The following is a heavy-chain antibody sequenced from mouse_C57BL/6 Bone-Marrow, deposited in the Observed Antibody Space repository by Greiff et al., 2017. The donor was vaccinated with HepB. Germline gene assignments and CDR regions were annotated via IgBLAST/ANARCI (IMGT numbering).Heavy chain of an antibody. J-gene: IGHJ1*03. V-gene: IGHV5-17*01. CDR1: GFTFSDYG. CDR3: ARWEPYGSSPYWYFDV. CDR2: ISSGSSTI. Sequence: EVQVVESGGGLVKPGGSLKLSCAASGFTFSDYGMHWVRQAPEKGLEWVAYISSGSSTIYYADTVKGRFTISRDNAKNTLFLQMTSLRSEDTAMYYCARWEPYGSSPYWYFDVWGTGTTVTVSS. D-gene: IGHD1-1*01.